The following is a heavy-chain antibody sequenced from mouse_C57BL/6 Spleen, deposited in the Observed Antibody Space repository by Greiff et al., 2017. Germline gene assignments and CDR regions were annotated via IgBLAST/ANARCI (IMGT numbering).Heavy chain of an antibody. J-gene: IGHJ1*03. CDR2: INPSTGGT. Sequence: VQLKESGPELVKPGASVKISCKASGYSFTGYYMNWVKQSPEKSLEWIGEINPSTGGTTYNQKFKAKATLTVDKSSSTAYMQLKSLTSEDSAVYYCARWGTGTWYFDVWGTGTTVTVSS. D-gene: IGHD4-1*01. CDR3: ARWGTGTWYFDV. V-gene: IGHV1-42*01. CDR1: GYSFTGYY.